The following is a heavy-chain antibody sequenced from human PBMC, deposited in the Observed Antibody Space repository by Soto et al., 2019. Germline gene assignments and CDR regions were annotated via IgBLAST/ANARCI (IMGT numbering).Heavy chain of an antibody. Sequence: PSETLSLTCAVSGGSITSGGYSWGWIRQPPGQGLERIGYMYHSGNTYYNPSLKGRVTISLDHSRNQFSLKLSSVTAADTAVYYCARGRERIVGAIDYWGQGTLVTVSS. CDR2: MYHSGNT. D-gene: IGHD1-26*01. CDR3: ARGRERIVGAIDY. J-gene: IGHJ4*02. V-gene: IGHV4-30-2*01. CDR1: GGSITSGGYS.